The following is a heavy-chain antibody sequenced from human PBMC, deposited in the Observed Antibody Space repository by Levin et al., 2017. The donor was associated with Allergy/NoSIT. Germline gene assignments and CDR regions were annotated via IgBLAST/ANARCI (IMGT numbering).Heavy chain of an antibody. CDR1: GFTFSDYA. CDR3: ARDYWNYTGTRDGEDG. CDR2: ISYNGNIK. D-gene: IGHD1-7*01. Sequence: GGSLRLSCVASGFTFSDYAMHWARQAPGRGLEWVAVISYNGNIKYNADSVQGRFTISRSNSNNTLYLQMNRLRVEETGVYYCARDYWNYTGTRDGEDGWGQGNTVTVSS. V-gene: IGHV3-30*04. J-gene: IGHJ6*02.